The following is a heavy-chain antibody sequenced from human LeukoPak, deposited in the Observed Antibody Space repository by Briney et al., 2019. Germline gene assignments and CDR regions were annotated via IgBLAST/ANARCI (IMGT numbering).Heavy chain of an antibody. V-gene: IGHV1-2*02. CDR2: IHPRSGDT. Sequence: ASVKVSCKASGYSFTAFYIHWVRQAPGQGLEWMGWIHPRSGDTRYAQKFQGRVTMTRDTSIATAYMDLSSLTSGDTAVYYCARRMVAATGLDYWGQGTLVTVSS. D-gene: IGHD2-15*01. J-gene: IGHJ4*02. CDR1: GYSFTAFY. CDR3: ARRMVAATGLDY.